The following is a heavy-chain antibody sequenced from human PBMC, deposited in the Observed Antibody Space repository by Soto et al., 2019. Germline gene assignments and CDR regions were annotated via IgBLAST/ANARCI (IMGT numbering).Heavy chain of an antibody. CDR1: GGSINSGGYY. J-gene: IGHJ5*02. V-gene: IGHV4-39*01. CDR2: IYYSGST. D-gene: IGHD3-9*01. CDR3: ARELRYFDWLNGGWFDP. Sequence: SETLSLTCTVSGGSINSGGYYWSWIRQHPGKGLEWIGYIYYSGSTYYNPSLKSRVTISVDTSKNQFSLKLSSVTAADTAVYYCARELRYFDWLNGGWFDPWGQGTLVTVSS.